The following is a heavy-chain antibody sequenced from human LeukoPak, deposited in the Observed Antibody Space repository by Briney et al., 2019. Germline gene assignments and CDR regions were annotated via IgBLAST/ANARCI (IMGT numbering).Heavy chain of an antibody. CDR3: ARPKGRCSSTSCYLGSRSGYYFDY. CDR2: INHSGST. J-gene: IGHJ4*02. D-gene: IGHD2-2*01. Sequence: PSETLSLTCAVYGGSFSGYYWSWIRQPPGKGLEWIGEINHSGSTNYNPSLKSRVTISVDTSKNQFSLKLSSVTAADTAVYYCARPKGRCSSTSCYLGSRSGYYFDYWGQGTLVTVSS. CDR1: GGSFSGYY. V-gene: IGHV4-34*01.